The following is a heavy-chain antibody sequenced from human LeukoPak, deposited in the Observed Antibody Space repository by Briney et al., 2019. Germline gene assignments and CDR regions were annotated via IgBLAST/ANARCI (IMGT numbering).Heavy chain of an antibody. CDR2: IRSSSNTI. J-gene: IGHJ6*03. CDR1: GFTFSSYS. Sequence: PGGSLRLSCAASGFTFSSYSMNWVRQAPGKGLEWVSYIRSSSNTIYYADSVKGRFTISRDNAKNSLYLQMNSLRAEDTAVYYCARDRLPQLAHYYYYYMDVWGKGTTVTVSS. D-gene: IGHD6-13*01. CDR3: ARDRLPQLAHYYYYYMDV. V-gene: IGHV3-48*01.